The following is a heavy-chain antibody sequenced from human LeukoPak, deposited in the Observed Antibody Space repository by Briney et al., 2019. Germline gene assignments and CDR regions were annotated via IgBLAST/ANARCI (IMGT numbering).Heavy chain of an antibody. CDR2: ISWNSGSV. J-gene: IGHJ4*02. D-gene: IGHD6-19*01. CDR3: AKDNRRHYTSGPNPDSLH. Sequence: GGSLRLSCAGSGFIFNNYAMHWVRQPPGKGLEWVSGISWNSGSVDYADSVKGRFTISRDNAKNSLYLQMNSLRVEDTAFYYCAKDNRRHYTSGPNPDSLHWGQGALVTVSS. CDR1: GFIFNNYA. V-gene: IGHV3-9*01.